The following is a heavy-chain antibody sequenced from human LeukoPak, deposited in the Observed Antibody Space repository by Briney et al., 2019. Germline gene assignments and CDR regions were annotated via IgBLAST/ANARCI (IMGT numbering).Heavy chain of an antibody. D-gene: IGHD2-21*02. CDR1: GGSISSYY. CDR3: ARFVVVTAIRGYFQH. V-gene: IGHV4-59*01. J-gene: IGHJ1*01. Sequence: PSGTLSLTCTVSGGSISSYYWSWIRQAPGKGLEWIGYIYYSGSTNYNPSLKSRVTISVDTSKNQFSLKLSSVTAADTAVYYCARFVVVTAIRGYFQHWGQGTLVTVSS. CDR2: IYYSGST.